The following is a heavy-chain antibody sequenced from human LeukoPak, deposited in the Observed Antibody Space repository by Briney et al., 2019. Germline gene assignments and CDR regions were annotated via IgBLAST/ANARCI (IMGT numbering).Heavy chain of an antibody. Sequence: GGSLRLSCAASGFTFSNYAMSWVRQAPGKGLEWVSGISGNDGDTYYADSVKGRFTISRDNSKNTLYLQMNNLGAEDTAVYYCAKSSCTTTCDFDYWGQGALVTVSS. CDR1: GFTFSNYA. CDR2: ISGNDGDT. J-gene: IGHJ4*02. D-gene: IGHD2-2*01. CDR3: AKSSCTTTCDFDY. V-gene: IGHV3-23*01.